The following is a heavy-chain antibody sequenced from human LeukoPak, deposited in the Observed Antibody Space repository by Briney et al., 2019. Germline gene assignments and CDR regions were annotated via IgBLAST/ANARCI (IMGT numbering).Heavy chain of an antibody. CDR1: GFTFSNAW. CDR2: IKSKTDGGTT. D-gene: IGHD3-10*01. J-gene: IGHJ4*02. V-gene: IGHV3-15*01. CDR3: TTASYYYGSGPIDY. Sequence: PGGSLRLSCAASGFTFSNAWMSWVRQAPGKGLEWVGRIKSKTDGGTTDYAAPVKGRFTTSRDDSKNTLYLQMNSLKTEDTAVYYCTTASYYYGSGPIDYWGQGTLVTVSS.